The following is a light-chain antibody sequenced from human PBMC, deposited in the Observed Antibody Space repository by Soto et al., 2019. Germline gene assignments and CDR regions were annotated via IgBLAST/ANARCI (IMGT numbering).Light chain of an antibody. CDR3: QQYGSSPWT. CDR2: GAS. J-gene: IGKJ1*01. CDR1: QSVSSNY. Sequence: EIVLTQSPGTLSLSPGERATLSCRATQSVSSNYLAWYQHKPGQAPRLLIYGASSRATGIPDRFSGSGSGTDFTLTISRLEPEDFAVYYCQQYGSSPWTFGQGTKVEMK. V-gene: IGKV3-20*01.